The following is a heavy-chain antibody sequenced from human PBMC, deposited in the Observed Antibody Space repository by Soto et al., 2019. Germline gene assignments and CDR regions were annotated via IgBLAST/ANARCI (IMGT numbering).Heavy chain of an antibody. CDR3: ARRLVDSSGWSYFDY. CDR2: IYYSGST. J-gene: IGHJ4*02. Sequence: QLQLQESGPGLVKPSETLSLTCTVSGGSISSSSYYWGWIRQPPGKGLEWIGSIYYSGSTYYNPSLKSRVTIXXDXSXXQFSLKLSSVTAADTAVYYCARRLVDSSGWSYFDYWGQGTLVTVSS. V-gene: IGHV4-39*01. D-gene: IGHD6-19*01. CDR1: GGSISSSSYY.